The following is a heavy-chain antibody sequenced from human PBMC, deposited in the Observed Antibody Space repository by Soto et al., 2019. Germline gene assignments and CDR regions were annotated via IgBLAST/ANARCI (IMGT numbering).Heavy chain of an antibody. CDR1: GYTFTGYY. J-gene: IGHJ4*02. CDR2: INPNSGGT. V-gene: IGHV1-2*04. Sequence: ASVKVSCKASGYTFTGYYMHWVRQAPGQGLEWMGWINPNSGGTNYAQKFQGWVTMTRDTSISTAYMELSRLRSDDTAVYYCARGLGYYYDSSGYYDFDYWRQGTLGTVSS. CDR3: ARGLGYYYDSSGYYDFDY. D-gene: IGHD3-22*01.